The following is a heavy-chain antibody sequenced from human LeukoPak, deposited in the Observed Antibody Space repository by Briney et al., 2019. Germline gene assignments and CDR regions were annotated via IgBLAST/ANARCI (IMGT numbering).Heavy chain of an antibody. D-gene: IGHD2/OR15-2a*01. Sequence: GGSLRLSCAASGFTFSSYWMNWVRQAPGKGLVWVPHINSDGSWTSYADSVKGRFTISKDNAKNTVYLQMNSLRAEDTAVYYCVSFYETYWGRGTLVTVSS. V-gene: IGHV3-74*01. CDR2: INSDGSWT. J-gene: IGHJ4*02. CDR3: VSFYETY. CDR1: GFTFSSYW.